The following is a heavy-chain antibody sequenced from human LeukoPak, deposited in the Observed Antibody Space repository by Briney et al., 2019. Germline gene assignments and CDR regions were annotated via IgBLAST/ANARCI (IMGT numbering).Heavy chain of an antibody. Sequence: GESLKISCKGSGYSFTTDCIGWGRQLPGKGLEGMWIIDPSDSDTTYSPSFQGQVTISVDKSISNAYLQWSSLKASDAAIYYCARAYGSGKHYYYYLDVWGEGTTVTISS. J-gene: IGHJ6*03. D-gene: IGHD3-10*01. CDR3: ARAYGSGKHYYYYLDV. CDR1: GYSFTTDC. V-gene: IGHV5-51*01. CDR2: IDPSDSDT.